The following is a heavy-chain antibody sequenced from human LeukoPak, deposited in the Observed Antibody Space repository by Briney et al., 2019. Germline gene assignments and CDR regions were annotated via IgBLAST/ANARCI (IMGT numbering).Heavy chain of an antibody. CDR2: IYTSGST. V-gene: IGHV4-61*02. CDR3: ARGVEYYGSGSYSLNFDY. CDR1: GGSISSGSYY. Sequence: SQTLSLTCTVSGGSISSGSYYWSWIRQPAGKGLEWIGRIYTSGSTNYNPSLKSRVTISVDTSKNQFSLKLSSVTAADTAVYYCARGVEYYGSGSYSLNFDYWGQGTLVTVSS. D-gene: IGHD3-10*01. J-gene: IGHJ4*02.